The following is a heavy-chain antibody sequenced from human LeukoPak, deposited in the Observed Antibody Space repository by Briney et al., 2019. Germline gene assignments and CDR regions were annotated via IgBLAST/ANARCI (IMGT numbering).Heavy chain of an antibody. V-gene: IGHV4-34*01. J-gene: IGHJ4*02. D-gene: IGHD3-10*01. CDR1: GGSFSGYY. CDR3: ARDAPITMVRGGLPFS. CDR2: INHSGST. Sequence: PSETLSLTCAVYGGSFSGYYWSWIRQPPGKGQEWNGEINHSGSTNYNPSPKSRVTISVDTSKNQFSLKLSSVTAADTAVYYCARDAPITMVRGGLPFSWGQGTLVTVSS.